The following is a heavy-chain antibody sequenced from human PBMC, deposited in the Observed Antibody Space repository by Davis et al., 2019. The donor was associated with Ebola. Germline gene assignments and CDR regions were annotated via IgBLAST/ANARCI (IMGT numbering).Heavy chain of an antibody. CDR2: MGSGGSDV. J-gene: IGHJ4*02. D-gene: IGHD6-13*01. CDR3: ARDNPESVAAAGIHLFDY. Sequence: PGGSLRLSCAASGFTLSSYSMNWARQAPGRGLEWVSYMGSGGSDVYYADSVKGRFTISRDNAKNSLYLQMNSLRAEDTAVYYCARDNPESVAAAGIHLFDYWGQGALVTVSS. CDR1: GFTLSSYS. V-gene: IGHV3-21*01.